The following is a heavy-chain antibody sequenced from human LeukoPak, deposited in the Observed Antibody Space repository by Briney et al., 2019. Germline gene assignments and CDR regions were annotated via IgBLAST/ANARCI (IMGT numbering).Heavy chain of an antibody. V-gene: IGHV1-2*02. J-gene: IGHJ6*03. Sequence: ASVKVSCKASGYTFTGYYLHWVQQAPGQGLEWMGWISPYSGGTHYSQNFQGRVTMTRDTSINTAYMELSSLKFDDTAVYYCARGVGSPGIFNYYYYYMDVWGKGTTVTISS. CDR2: ISPYSGGT. D-gene: IGHD2-15*01. CDR3: ARGVGSPGIFNYYYYYMDV. CDR1: GYTFTGYY.